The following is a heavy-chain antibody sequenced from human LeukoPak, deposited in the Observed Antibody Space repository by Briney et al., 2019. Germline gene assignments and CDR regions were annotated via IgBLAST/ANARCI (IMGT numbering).Heavy chain of an antibody. V-gene: IGHV1-2*02. CDR3: TTNTAALDY. D-gene: IGHD6-13*01. J-gene: IGHJ4*02. Sequence: ASVKVSCKTSGYTFTDHYIHWVRQAPGQGLEWMGWMNPSDNGVNYAQKFQGRVAMTRDTSISTAYVEVTRLTSDDTAVYYCTTNTAALDYWGQGTLVTVSS. CDR1: GYTFTDHY. CDR2: MNPSDNGV.